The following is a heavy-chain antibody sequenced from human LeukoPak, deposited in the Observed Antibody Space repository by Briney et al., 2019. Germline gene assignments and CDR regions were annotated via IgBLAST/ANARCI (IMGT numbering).Heavy chain of an antibody. D-gene: IGHD4-17*01. CDR1: GFTFRSHP. J-gene: IGHJ5*02. CDR2: ISSSSSYI. V-gene: IGHV3-21*01. Sequence: PGGSLRLSCAASGFTFRSHPMHWVRQASGKGLEWVSSISSSSSYIYYADSVRGRFTISRDNAKNSLYLQMNSLRAEDTAVYYCAREPSKRTTVTSWFDPWGQGTLVTVSS. CDR3: AREPSKRTTVTSWFDP.